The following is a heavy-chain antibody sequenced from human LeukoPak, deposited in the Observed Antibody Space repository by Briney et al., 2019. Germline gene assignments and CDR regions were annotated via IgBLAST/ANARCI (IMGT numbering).Heavy chain of an antibody. CDR2: IWYDGSDK. D-gene: IGHD3-10*01. J-gene: IGHJ4*02. V-gene: IGHV3-33*01. Sequence: GGSLRLSCAASGFTFRNYGMHWVRQAPGKGLEWVAIIWYDGSDKYYADSVKGRFTISRDNSKNTLYLQMNSLRVDDTAMYYCALTVGGSGTYYNDHWGQGTLVSVSS. CDR3: ALTVGGSGTYYNDH. CDR1: GFTFRNYG.